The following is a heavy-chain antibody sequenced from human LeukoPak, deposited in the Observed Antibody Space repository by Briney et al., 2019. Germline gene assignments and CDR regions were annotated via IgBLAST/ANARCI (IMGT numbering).Heavy chain of an antibody. CDR3: ARDDGYRGVDY. V-gene: IGHV3-7*01. CDR2: IKKDGSEK. J-gene: IGHJ4*02. D-gene: IGHD5-24*01. Sequence: GGSLRLSGAASGFTFSSYWMSWFRQAPGKGLEWVANIKKDGSEKYYVDSVEGRFTVSRDNAKNSLYLQMNSLRVEDTAVYYCARDDGYRGVDYWGQGTLATVSS. CDR1: GFTFSSYW.